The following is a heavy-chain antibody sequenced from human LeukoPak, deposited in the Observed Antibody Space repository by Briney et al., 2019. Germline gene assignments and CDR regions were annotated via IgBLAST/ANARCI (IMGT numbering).Heavy chain of an antibody. CDR1: GFTVSSNY. Sequence: GGSLRLSCAASGFTVSSNYMSWVRQAPGKGLEWVSAISANGGGTYYADSVKGRFTISRDNSKNTLYLQMNSLRAEDTAVYYCAKGSSPFDYWGQGTLVTVSS. CDR3: AKGSSPFDY. D-gene: IGHD6-13*01. V-gene: IGHV3-23*01. J-gene: IGHJ4*02. CDR2: ISANGGGT.